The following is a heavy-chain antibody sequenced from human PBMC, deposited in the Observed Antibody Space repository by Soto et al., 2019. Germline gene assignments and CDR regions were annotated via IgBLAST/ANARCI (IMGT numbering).Heavy chain of an antibody. D-gene: IGHD3-10*01. V-gene: IGHV4-31*03. J-gene: IGHJ5*02. CDR2: IYYSGST. CDR3: ARDMRLPHYGSGSYPHL. Sequence: SETLSLTCTVSGGSISSGGYYWSWIRQHPGKGLEWIGYIYYSGSTYYNPSLKSRVTISVDTSKNQFSLKLSSVTAADTAVYYCARDMRLPHYGSGSYPHLWGQGTLVTVSS. CDR1: GGSISSGGYY.